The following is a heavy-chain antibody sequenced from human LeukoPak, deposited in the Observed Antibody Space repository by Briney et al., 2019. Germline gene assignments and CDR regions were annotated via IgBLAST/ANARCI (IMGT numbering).Heavy chain of an antibody. J-gene: IGHJ4*02. CDR1: GFTSGDYT. V-gene: IGHV3-49*03. Sequence: GGSLRLSCTASGFTSGDYTMNWFRQAPGEGREWVAFTRSKAYSGKTEYAASVKGRFTISRDDSNSSAYLEMKSLKTEDTGVYYCTRDSRYTTEGFDYWGQGTLVTVSS. D-gene: IGHD1-14*01. CDR2: TRSKAYSGKT. CDR3: TRDSRYTTEGFDY.